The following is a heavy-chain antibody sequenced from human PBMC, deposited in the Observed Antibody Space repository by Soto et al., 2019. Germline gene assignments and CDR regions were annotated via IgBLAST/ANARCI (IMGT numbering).Heavy chain of an antibody. V-gene: IGHV1-3*01. CDR3: GRDRDFWSGYYYYGMDD. CDR1: GCTFTRYA. Sequence: GASVKVSCKASGCTFTRYAMHWVRQAPGQRLEWMGWIDAVNANTEYSQKFQGRVTITRDKSASTAYMELRSLRSEDTAMYYCGRDRDFWSGYYYYGMDDWGQGTLVTVSS. D-gene: IGHD3-3*01. CDR2: IDAVNANT. J-gene: IGHJ6*02.